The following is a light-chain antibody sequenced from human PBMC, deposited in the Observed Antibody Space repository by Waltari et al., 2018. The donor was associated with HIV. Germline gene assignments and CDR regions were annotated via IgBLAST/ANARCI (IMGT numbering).Light chain of an antibody. CDR1: SSAVGASKY. V-gene: IGLV2-14*01. CDR3: SSYTSSSTLDVV. J-gene: IGLJ2*01. Sequence: QSALTQPASVSGSPGQSITLSCTGTSSAVGASKYVSWYQQHPGKAPKLMIYEVSNRPSGVSNRFSGSKSGNTASLTISGLQAEDEADYYCSSYTSSSTLDVVFGGGTKLTVL. CDR2: EVS.